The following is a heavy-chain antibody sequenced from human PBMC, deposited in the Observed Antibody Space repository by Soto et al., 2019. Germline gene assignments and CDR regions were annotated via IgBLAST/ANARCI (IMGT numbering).Heavy chain of an antibody. D-gene: IGHD2-2*01. J-gene: IGHJ6*02. CDR2: IGTAGDT. CDR1: GFTFSSYD. CDR3: ARDAGYAFYYGMDV. V-gene: IGHV3-13*01. Sequence: GGSLRLPCAASGFTFSSYDMHWVRQVTGKGLEWVSAIGTAGDTYYPGSVKGRFTISRENAKNSLYLQMNSLRAEDTAVYYCARDAGYAFYYGMDVWGQGTTVTVSS.